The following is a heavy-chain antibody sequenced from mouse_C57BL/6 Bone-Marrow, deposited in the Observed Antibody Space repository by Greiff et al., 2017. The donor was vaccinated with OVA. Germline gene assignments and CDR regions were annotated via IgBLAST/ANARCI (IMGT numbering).Heavy chain of an antibody. Sequence: DVMLVESGGGLVKPGGSLKLSCAASGFTFSSYTMSWVRQTPEKRLEWVATISGGGGNTYYPDSVKGRFTISRDNAKNTLYLQMSSLRSEDTALYYCARHTHYYGSSYPDYWGQGTTLTVSS. CDR3: ARHTHYYGSSYPDY. CDR1: GFTFSSYT. V-gene: IGHV5-9*01. CDR2: ISGGGGNT. J-gene: IGHJ2*01. D-gene: IGHD1-1*01.